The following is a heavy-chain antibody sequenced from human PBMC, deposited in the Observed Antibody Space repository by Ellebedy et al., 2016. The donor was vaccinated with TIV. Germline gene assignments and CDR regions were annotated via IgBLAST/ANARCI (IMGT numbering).Heavy chain of an antibody. V-gene: IGHV4-4*07. J-gene: IGHJ4*02. CDR1: GGSISDYY. Sequence: SETLSLTXTVSGGSISDYYWSWIRQPAGKGLEWIGRIYNSRTTNYNPSLKSRVTMSVDTSKSQFSLELSSVTAADTAVYYCARAQGYSMDLRYFDYWGQGTLVTVSS. CDR3: ARAQGYSMDLRYFDY. CDR2: IYNSRTT. D-gene: IGHD2/OR15-2a*01.